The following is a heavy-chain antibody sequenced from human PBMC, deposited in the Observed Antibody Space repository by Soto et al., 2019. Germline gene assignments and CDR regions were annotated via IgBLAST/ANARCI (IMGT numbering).Heavy chain of an antibody. V-gene: IGHV1-18*01. CDR1: GYTFTSYG. D-gene: IGHD2-15*01. J-gene: IGHJ4*02. Sequence: QVQLVQSGAEVKKPGASVKVSCKASGYTFTSYGISWVRQAPGQGLEWMGWISAYNGNTNYAQKLQGRVTMTTDTTASSAYMGLRSLRSDDPAVYYCARDKEHCSGGSCYSPEYFDYWGQGTRVTVSS. CDR2: ISAYNGNT. CDR3: ARDKEHCSGGSCYSPEYFDY.